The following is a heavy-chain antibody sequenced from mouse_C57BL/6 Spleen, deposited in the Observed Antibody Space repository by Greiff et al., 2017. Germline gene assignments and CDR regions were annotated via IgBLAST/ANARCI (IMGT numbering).Heavy chain of an antibody. D-gene: IGHD2-12*01. CDR2: INPSNGGT. CDR1: GYTFTSYW. CDR3: ARKEYYTLYYYAMDY. Sequence: VQLQQSGTELVKPGASVKLSCKASGYTFTSYWLHWVKQRPGQGLEWIGNINPSNGGTNYNEKFKSKAPLTVDKSSSTAYMQLSSLTSEESAVYYGARKEYYTLYYYAMDYWGQGTSVTVSS. V-gene: IGHV1-53*01. J-gene: IGHJ4*01.